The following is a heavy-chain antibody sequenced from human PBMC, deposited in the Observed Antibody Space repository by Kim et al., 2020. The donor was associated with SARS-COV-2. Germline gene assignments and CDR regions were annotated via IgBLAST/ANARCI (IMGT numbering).Heavy chain of an antibody. V-gene: IGHV4-39*01. D-gene: IGHD2-15*01. CDR3: ARSADYSGGMDV. CDR1: GGSISSSSYY. J-gene: IGHJ6*02. Sequence: SETLSLTCTVSGGSISSSSYYWGWIRQPPGKGLEWIGSIYYSGSTYYNPSLKSRVTISVDTSKNQFSLKLSSVTAADTAVYYCARSADYSGGMDVWGQGTTVTVS. CDR2: IYYSGST.